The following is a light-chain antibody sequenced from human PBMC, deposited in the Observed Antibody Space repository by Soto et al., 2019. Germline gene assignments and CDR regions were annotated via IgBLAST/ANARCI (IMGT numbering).Light chain of an antibody. Sequence: DIQMTQSPSSLSASVGDRVTITCQASQDIRKYLSWYQQKPGKAPKLLIYGASYLETGVPSGFSGSGYGTDFTFTISSLQPEDIATYYCQHYDHLPPFTFGPGTKVAFK. CDR3: QHYDHLPPFT. CDR1: QDIRKY. J-gene: IGKJ3*01. CDR2: GAS. V-gene: IGKV1-33*01.